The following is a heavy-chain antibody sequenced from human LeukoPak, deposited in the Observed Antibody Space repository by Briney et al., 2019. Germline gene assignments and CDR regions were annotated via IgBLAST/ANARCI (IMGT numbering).Heavy chain of an antibody. CDR2: IDAYNGNT. V-gene: IGHV1-18*01. CDR3: ARGEKPYDY. D-gene: IGHD1-26*01. CDR1: GYTFTYYV. J-gene: IGHJ4*02. Sequence: ASVKVSCKTSGYTFTYYVISWVRQAPGQGLEWMGWIDAYNGNTNDAQKFQGRVTMTTDTSTSTAYMELRSLRSDDTAVYYCARGEKPYDYWGQGTLVSVSS.